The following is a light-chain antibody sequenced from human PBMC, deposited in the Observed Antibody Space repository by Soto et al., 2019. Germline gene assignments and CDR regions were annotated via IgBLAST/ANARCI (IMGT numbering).Light chain of an antibody. CDR3: SSSTSRTTLV. CDR2: EVI. CDR1: FNDVGGYNS. J-gene: IGLJ1*01. Sequence: QSVLTQPPSASGSPGQSVTISCTGTFNDVGGYNSVPWYQHHPGKAPKLLIYEVIKRPSGIPDRFSGSKSDNTASLTVSGLQAEAEADYYCSSSTSRTTLVFGTGTKVTVL. V-gene: IGLV2-8*01.